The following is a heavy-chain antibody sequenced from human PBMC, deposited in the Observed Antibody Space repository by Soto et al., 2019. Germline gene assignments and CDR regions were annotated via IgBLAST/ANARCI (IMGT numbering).Heavy chain of an antibody. CDR3: AREGSYGWYDC. CDR2: ISGYNGNA. J-gene: IGHJ5*01. D-gene: IGHD2-15*01. Sequence: ASVKVSCKASGYTFSSHGIIWVRQAPGQGLEWMGWISGYNGNAKYAQRFQGRVTMNTDTSTRTVYMDLRSLGSDDSAVYYCAREGSYGWYDCWGQGTLVTVSS. V-gene: IGHV1-18*01. CDR1: GYTFSSHG.